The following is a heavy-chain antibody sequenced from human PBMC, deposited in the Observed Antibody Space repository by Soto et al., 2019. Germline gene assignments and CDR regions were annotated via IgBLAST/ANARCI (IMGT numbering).Heavy chain of an antibody. CDR3: ARRPRVPHHYFDY. Sequence: QVQLQESGPGLVKPSGTLSLTCAVSGGSISSINWWSWVRQPPGKGLEWIGEIYHSGSTNYNPSLKSRVAISVDKSKNQFSLKRSSVTAADTAVYYCARRPRVPHHYFDYWGQGTLVTVSS. V-gene: IGHV4-4*02. CDR2: IYHSGST. CDR1: GGSISSINW. J-gene: IGHJ4*02.